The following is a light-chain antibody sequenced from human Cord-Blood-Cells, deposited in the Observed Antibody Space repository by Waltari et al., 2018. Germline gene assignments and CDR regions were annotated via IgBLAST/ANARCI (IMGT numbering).Light chain of an antibody. J-gene: IGKJ4*01. CDR2: AAS. V-gene: IGKV1-39*01. Sequence: DFQMTQPHSSLSPSVGDNFTTTCRPSQSISSYLNWYQQKPGKAPKLLIYAASSLQSGVPSRFSGSGSGTDFTLTISSLQPEDFATYYCQQSYSTPPSFGGGTKVEIK. CDR1: QSISSY. CDR3: QQSYSTPPS.